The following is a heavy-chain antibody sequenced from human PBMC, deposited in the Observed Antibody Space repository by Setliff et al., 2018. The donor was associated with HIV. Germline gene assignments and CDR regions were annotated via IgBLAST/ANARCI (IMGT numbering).Heavy chain of an antibody. D-gene: IGHD6-13*01. CDR2: INAGNGDT. Sequence: ASVKVSCKASGDTFTTYALHWVRQAPGQRLEWMGWINAGNGDTKSSQKFQGRVTITRDTSARTAYMELSSLRSEETGVYYCAIGSSNWPHRPNNYYFDYWGQGTPVTVSS. J-gene: IGHJ4*02. CDR3: AIGSSNWPHRPNNYYFDY. V-gene: IGHV1-3*01. CDR1: GDTFTTYA.